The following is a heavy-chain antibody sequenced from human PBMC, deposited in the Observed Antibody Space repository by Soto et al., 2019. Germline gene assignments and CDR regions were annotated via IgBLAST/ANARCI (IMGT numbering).Heavy chain of an antibody. CDR1: GYPVTAYY. CDR3: ARGGGVGVAGSAAFDM. V-gene: IGHV1-2*02. D-gene: IGHD3-3*01. J-gene: IGHJ3*02. CDR2: VNPATGAA. Sequence: QLHLVQSGAVVKKPGASVTVSCSASGYPVTAYYMHWVRQAPGRGLEWMGGVNPATGAAKYTQTFQGRVTMNRHTSTSTVFRELSGLTSEDTAVFYCARGGGVGVAGSAAFDMWGQGTLVTVSS.